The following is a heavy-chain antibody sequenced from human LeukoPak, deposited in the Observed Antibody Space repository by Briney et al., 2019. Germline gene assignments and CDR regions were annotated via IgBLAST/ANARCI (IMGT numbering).Heavy chain of an antibody. J-gene: IGHJ6*02. CDR1: GGTFSSYA. V-gene: IGHV1-69*04. CDR2: IIPILGIA. D-gene: IGHD2-2*02. Sequence: SVKVSCKASGGTFSSYAISWVRQAPGQGLEWMGRIIPILGIANYAQKFQGRVTITADKSTSTAYMELSSLRSEDTAVYYCARDPHELGYCSSTSCYNGMDVWGQGTTVTVSS. CDR3: ARDPHELGYCSSTSCYNGMDV.